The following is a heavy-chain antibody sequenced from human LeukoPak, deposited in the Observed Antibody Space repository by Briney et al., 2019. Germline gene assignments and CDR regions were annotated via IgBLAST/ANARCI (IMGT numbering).Heavy chain of an antibody. V-gene: IGHV3-66*02. Sequence: GGSLRLSCAASGFTVSSNYMSWVRQAPGKGLEWVSVIYSGGSTYYADSVKGRSTISRDNSKNTLYLQMNSLRAEDTAVYYCARFLVGASYYYYGMDVWGQGTTVTVSS. CDR1: GFTVSSNY. J-gene: IGHJ6*02. CDR3: ARFLVGASYYYYGMDV. D-gene: IGHD1-26*01. CDR2: IYSGGST.